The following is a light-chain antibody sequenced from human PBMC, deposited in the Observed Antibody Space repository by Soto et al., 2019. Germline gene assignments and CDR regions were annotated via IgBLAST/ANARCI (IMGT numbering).Light chain of an antibody. CDR1: QSISSW. J-gene: IGKJ2*01. CDR3: QQYNSYDYT. Sequence: DIQMTQSPSTLSASVGDRVTITCRASQSISSWLAWYQQKPGKAPKLLIYKASSLQSGVPSRFSGSGSGTEFTLTISSLQPDDFATYYCQQYNSYDYTFGQGTKLGIK. CDR2: KAS. V-gene: IGKV1-5*03.